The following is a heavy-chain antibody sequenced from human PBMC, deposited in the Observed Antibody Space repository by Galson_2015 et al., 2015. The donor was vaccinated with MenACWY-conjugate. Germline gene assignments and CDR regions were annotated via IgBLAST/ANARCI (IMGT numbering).Heavy chain of an antibody. CDR2: ISYDGSNK. CDR3: ARDLTTVTTFPNWYFDL. J-gene: IGHJ2*01. D-gene: IGHD4-17*01. Sequence: SLRLSCAASGFTFSSYAMHWVRQAPGKGLEWVAVISYDGSNKYYADSVKGRFTISRDNSKNTLYLQMNSLRAEDTAVYYCARDLTTVTTFPNWYFDLWGRGTLVTVSS. V-gene: IGHV3-30*04. CDR1: GFTFSSYA.